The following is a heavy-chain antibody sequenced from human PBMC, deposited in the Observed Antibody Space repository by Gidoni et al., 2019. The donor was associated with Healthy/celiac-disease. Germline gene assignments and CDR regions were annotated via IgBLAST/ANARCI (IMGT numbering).Heavy chain of an antibody. CDR2: ISSSSSYT. V-gene: IGHV3-11*06. D-gene: IGHD3-9*01. J-gene: IGHJ3*02. CDR3: ARRYFGADDAFDI. CDR1: GSTFSDYY. Sequence: QVQLVESGGGLVKPGGSLRLPCAASGSTFSDYYMSWIRQAPGRGLEWVSYISSSSSYTNYADSVKGRFTISRDNAKNSLYLQMNSLRAEDTAVYYCARRYFGADDAFDIWGQGTMVTVSS.